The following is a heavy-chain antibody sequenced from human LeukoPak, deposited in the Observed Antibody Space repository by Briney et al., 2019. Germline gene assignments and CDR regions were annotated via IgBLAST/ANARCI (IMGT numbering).Heavy chain of an antibody. D-gene: IGHD4/OR15-4a*01. CDR2: INLSGGST. CDR1: GFTCINYY. V-gene: IGHV1-46*01. Sequence: ASVTVSCKASGFTCINYYMDWVRQAPGQGLEWLEIINLSGGSTHYPQKFQDRVTMTRDTSTSTVYMELSSLRAEDTAVYYCARDLDYGEKSEDYWGQGTLVTVSS. J-gene: IGHJ4*02. CDR3: ARDLDYGEKSEDY.